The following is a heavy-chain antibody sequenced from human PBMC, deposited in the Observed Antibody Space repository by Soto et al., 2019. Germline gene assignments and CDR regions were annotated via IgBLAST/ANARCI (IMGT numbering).Heavy chain of an antibody. CDR2: VSYDGSNK. J-gene: IGHJ4*02. Sequence: QVQLVESGGGVVQPGRSLRLSCAASGFTFSSYGMHWVRQAPGKGLEWVGVVSYDGSNKYYADSVKGRFTISRDNSKNTLYLQMNSLRAEDTAVYYCAKAAGAPGWGQGTLVTVSS. CDR3: AKAAGAPG. D-gene: IGHD6-19*01. CDR1: GFTFSSYG. V-gene: IGHV3-30*18.